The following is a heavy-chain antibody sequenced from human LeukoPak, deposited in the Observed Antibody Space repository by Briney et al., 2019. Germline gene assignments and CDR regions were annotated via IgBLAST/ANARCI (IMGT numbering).Heavy chain of an antibody. CDR3: ARDCLESQSNAFDM. Sequence: GGSLRLSCAASGFTFSSYGMHWVRQAPGKGLEWVAVISSEGSEKFYADSVKGRFTISRDNSKNTLNLQMNSLRVEDTAVYYCARDCLESQSNAFDMWGQGTQVTVSS. CDR2: ISSEGSEK. CDR1: GFTFSSYG. D-gene: IGHD1-1*01. V-gene: IGHV3-30*03. J-gene: IGHJ3*02.